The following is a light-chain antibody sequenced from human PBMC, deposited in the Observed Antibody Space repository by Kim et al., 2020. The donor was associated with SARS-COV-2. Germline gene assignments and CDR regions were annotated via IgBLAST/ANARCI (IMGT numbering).Light chain of an antibody. CDR2: DAS. CDR3: QQRSNWPPIT. CDR1: QSVSSY. J-gene: IGKJ5*01. V-gene: IGKV3-11*01. Sequence: SPGESATLSCRASQSVSSYLAWYQQKPGQAPRLLIYDASNRATGIPARFSGSGSGTDFTLTISSLEPDDFAVYYCQQRSNWPPITFGQGTRLEIK.